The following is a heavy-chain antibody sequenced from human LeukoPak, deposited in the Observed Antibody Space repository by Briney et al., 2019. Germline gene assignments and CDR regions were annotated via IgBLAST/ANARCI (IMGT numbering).Heavy chain of an antibody. J-gene: IGHJ4*02. Sequence: ASVKVSCKASGYTFTSYDINWVRQATGQGLEWMGWMNPNSGNTGYAQKFQGRVTMTRNTSTSTAYMELRSLRSDDTAVYYCARANTAWAEIYYFDYWGQGTLVTVSS. CDR2: MNPNSGNT. V-gene: IGHV1-8*01. D-gene: IGHD5-18*01. CDR3: ARANTAWAEIYYFDY. CDR1: GYTFTSYD.